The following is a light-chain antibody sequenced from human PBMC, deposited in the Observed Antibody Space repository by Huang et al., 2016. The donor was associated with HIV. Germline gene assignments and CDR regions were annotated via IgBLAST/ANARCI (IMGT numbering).Light chain of an antibody. V-gene: IGKV3-15*01. Sequence: ELVMTQSPATLSVSPGERATLSCRASQSVSSNLAWYQQKPGQAPRLLICGASARATGIPARFSGSGSGTEFTLTISSLQSEDFAVYYCQQYNNWPRTFGQGTKVEIK. J-gene: IGKJ1*01. CDR1: QSVSSN. CDR3: QQYNNWPRT. CDR2: GAS.